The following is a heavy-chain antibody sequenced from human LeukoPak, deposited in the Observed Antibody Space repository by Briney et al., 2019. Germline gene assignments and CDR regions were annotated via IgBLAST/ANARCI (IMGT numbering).Heavy chain of an antibody. D-gene: IGHD2-2*02. CDR1: GGSISSGGYS. Sequence: SQTLSLTCAVSGGSISSGGYSWSWIRRPPGKGLEWIGYIYHSGSTYYNPSLKSRVTISVDRSKNQFSLKLSSVTAADTAVYYCARANRYCSSTSCYSEDWYFDLWGRGTLVTVSS. V-gene: IGHV4-30-2*01. CDR3: ARANRYCSSTSCYSEDWYFDL. CDR2: IYHSGST. J-gene: IGHJ2*01.